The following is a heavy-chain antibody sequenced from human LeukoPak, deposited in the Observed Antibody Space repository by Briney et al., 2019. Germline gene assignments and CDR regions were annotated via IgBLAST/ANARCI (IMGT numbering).Heavy chain of an antibody. CDR1: GFTFSTSW. CDR2: IKQDGSDK. V-gene: IGHV3-7*01. CDR3: ARFRDDDVWGSYTPPKDFDY. J-gene: IGHJ4*02. D-gene: IGHD3-16*01. Sequence: GGSLRLSCAASGFTFSTSWMSWVRQAPGRGLEWVANIKQDGSDKYYVDSVKGRFTISRDNAKNSLYLQMNYLSAEDTAVYYCARFRDDDVWGSYTPPKDFDYWGQGSLVTVSS.